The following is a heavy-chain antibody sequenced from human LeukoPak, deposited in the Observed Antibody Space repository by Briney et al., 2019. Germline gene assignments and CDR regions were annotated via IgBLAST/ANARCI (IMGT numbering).Heavy chain of an antibody. CDR3: AKDRRGYSYGYAFDY. CDR2: VNSDGSRT. Sequence: GGSLRLSCAASGFTFSSSWMHWVRQGPGKGLEWVSRVNSDGSRTTYADSVKGRFTISRDNAKNTLYLQMNSLRAEDTAVYYCAKDRRGYSYGYAFDYWGQGTLVTVSS. D-gene: IGHD5-18*01. CDR1: GFTFSSSW. J-gene: IGHJ4*02. V-gene: IGHV3-74*03.